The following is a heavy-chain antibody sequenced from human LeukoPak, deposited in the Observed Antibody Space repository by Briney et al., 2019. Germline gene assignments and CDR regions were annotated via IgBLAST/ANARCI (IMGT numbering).Heavy chain of an antibody. D-gene: IGHD6-13*01. CDR2: INHSGST. CDR3: ARARIAAAGRYYYYMDV. Sequence: PSETLSLTCAVYGGSFSGYYWSWIRQPPGKGLEWIGEINHSGSTNHNPSLKSRVTISVDTSKNQFSLKLSSVTAADTAVYYCARARIAAAGRYYYYMDVWGKGTTVTVSS. J-gene: IGHJ6*03. CDR1: GGSFSGYY. V-gene: IGHV4-34*01.